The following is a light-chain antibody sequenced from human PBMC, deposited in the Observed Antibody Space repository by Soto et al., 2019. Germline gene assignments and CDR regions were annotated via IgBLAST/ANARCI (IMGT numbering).Light chain of an antibody. CDR3: QSYDSSPYYV. Sequence: QSVLTQPPSVSGAPGQRVTISCTGSSSNIGAGYDVHWYQQLPGTAPKLLIYGNSNRPSGVPDRFSGSKSGTSASLAITGLQAEDEADYYCQSYDSSPYYVFGTGTRSPS. V-gene: IGLV1-40*01. CDR2: GNS. J-gene: IGLJ1*01. CDR1: SSNIGAGYD.